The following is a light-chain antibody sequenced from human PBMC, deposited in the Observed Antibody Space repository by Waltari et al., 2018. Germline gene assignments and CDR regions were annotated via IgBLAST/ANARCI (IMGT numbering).Light chain of an antibody. V-gene: IGKV1-33*01. CDR2: DAS. CDR3: QHYHSLPYT. CDR1: QDITTS. Sequence: DIQLTQSPSSLSAAVADRVTITCQAPQDITTSLSWFQQKPGKAPQLLIYDASSLQAGVPSRFSGTGSGTAFSFTITSLQPEDSATYYCQHYHSLPYTFGRGTKLQIK. J-gene: IGKJ2*01.